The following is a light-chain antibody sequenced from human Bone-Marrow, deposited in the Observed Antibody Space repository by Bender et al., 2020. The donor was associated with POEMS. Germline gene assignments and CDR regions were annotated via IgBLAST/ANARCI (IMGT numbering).Light chain of an antibody. Sequence: NFMLTQPRSVSESPGRTVTISCTGISGSIASNSVQWYQQRPGSAPTIVVYDYKIRPSGVPDRFSGSKSGTSASLAISGLQSEDEADYYCSTWDDSLSGVVFGGGTELTVL. CDR3: STWDDSLSGVV. J-gene: IGLJ2*01. CDR1: SGSIASNS. CDR2: DYK. V-gene: IGLV6-57*02.